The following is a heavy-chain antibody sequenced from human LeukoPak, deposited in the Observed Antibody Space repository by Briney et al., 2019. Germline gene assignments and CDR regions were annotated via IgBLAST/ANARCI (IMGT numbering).Heavy chain of an antibody. D-gene: IGHD1-14*01. J-gene: IGHJ6*03. Sequence: SETLSLTCAVYGGSFSGYYWSWIRQPPGKGLEWIGEINHSGSTNYNPSLKSRVTISVDTSKNQFSLKLSSVTAADTAVYYCARVGPWVNPDYYYYYYMDVWGKGTTVTVSS. CDR1: GGSFSGYY. CDR2: INHSGST. CDR3: ARVGPWVNPDYYYYYYMDV. V-gene: IGHV4-34*01.